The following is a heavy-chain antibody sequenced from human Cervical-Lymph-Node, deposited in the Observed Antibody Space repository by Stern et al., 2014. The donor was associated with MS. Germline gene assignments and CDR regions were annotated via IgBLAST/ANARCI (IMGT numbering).Heavy chain of an antibody. CDR3: AKVYGSGPFDY. J-gene: IGHJ4*02. Sequence: EVQLVESGGGVVQPGGSLRLSCAASGFTFSSYAMSWVRQAPGKGLEWVSVISGSDGSTFYADSVKGRFTISRDNSKNTLFLQMNSLRAEDTAVYYCAKVYGSGPFDYWGQGTLVTVSS. D-gene: IGHD6-19*01. V-gene: IGHV3-23*04. CDR2: ISGSDGST. CDR1: GFTFSSYA.